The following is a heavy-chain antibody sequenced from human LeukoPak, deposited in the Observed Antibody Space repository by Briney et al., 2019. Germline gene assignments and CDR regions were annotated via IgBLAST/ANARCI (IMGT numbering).Heavy chain of an antibody. J-gene: IGHJ4*02. CDR3: ARDPPAYPCTTTRCYPEVDY. Sequence: ASVKVSCKASGYTFSGNFIHWVRQAPGLGLEWMGWIKPNTGGTNSAEKFQGRATLTRDTSLTTAYMERTSLRSDNTAVDYCARDPPAYPCTTTRCYPEVDYWGQGTLVTVSS. D-gene: IGHD2-2*01. CDR2: IKPNTGGT. CDR1: GYTFSGNF. V-gene: IGHV1-2*02.